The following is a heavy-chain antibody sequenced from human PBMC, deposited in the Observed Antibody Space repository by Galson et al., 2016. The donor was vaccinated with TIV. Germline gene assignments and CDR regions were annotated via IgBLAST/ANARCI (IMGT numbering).Heavy chain of an antibody. CDR1: GFRFYEFE. V-gene: IGHV3-23*01. D-gene: IGHD5-12*01. CDR2: ISAGATNK. J-gene: IGHJ4*02. Sequence: SLRLSCAATGFRFYEFEMSWVRQAPGKGLEWVSAISAGATNKYYADSEKGRFTVSRDNSDNTLFLHMDRLKVEDTAMYYCAKDRGSYEAFDYWGQGVLVTVSS. CDR3: AKDRGSYEAFDY.